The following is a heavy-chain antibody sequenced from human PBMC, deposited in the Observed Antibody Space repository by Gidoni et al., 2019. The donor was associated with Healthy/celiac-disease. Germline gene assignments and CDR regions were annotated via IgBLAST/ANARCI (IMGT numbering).Heavy chain of an antibody. V-gene: IGHV3-30*04. CDR3: AREGAAYYYGSGSYQPLDY. J-gene: IGHJ4*02. CDR1: GFTFSSYA. CDR2: ISYDGSNK. Sequence: QVQLVEYGGGVVQPGRSLRLSCAASGFTFSSYAMHWVRQAPGKGLELVAVISYDGSNKYYADSVEDRFTISRDNSKNTLYLQMNSLRAEDTAVYYCAREGAAYYYGSGSYQPLDYWGQGTLVTVSS. D-gene: IGHD3-10*01.